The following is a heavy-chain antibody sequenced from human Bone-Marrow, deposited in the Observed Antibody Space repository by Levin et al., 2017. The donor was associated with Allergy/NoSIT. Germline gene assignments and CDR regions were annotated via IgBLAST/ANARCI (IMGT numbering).Heavy chain of an antibody. D-gene: IGHD2-21*01. Sequence: KISCKVSGGTFSTYGINWVRQAPGQGLEWMGRIIPVLGKTYYAQKFQGRVTITADESTSTAYMEVSSLISEDTAVYYCSRDGPSGVDNSYYYGMDVWGQVTTVTVSS. CDR1: GGTFSTYG. CDR3: SRDGPSGVDNSYYYGMDV. J-gene: IGHJ6*02. V-gene: IGHV1-69*11. CDR2: IIPVLGKT.